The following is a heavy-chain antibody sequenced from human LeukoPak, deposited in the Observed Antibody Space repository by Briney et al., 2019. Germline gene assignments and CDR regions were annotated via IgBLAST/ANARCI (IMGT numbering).Heavy chain of an antibody. Sequence: PGGSLRLSFPASGFTFRRTGMNWVRKAPGKGWEWVSYIRGSGTTIYYADSVKGRFTISRDNAKSSLYLQMNSLRAEDTAVYYCAGDGVGANPGDAFDIWGQGTMVTVSS. CDR3: AGDGVGANPGDAFDI. CDR1: GFTFRRTG. CDR2: IRGSGTTI. V-gene: IGHV3-48*01. D-gene: IGHD1-26*01. J-gene: IGHJ3*02.